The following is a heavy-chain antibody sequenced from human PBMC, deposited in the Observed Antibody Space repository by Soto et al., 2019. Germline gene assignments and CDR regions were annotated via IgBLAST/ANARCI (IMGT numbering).Heavy chain of an antibody. V-gene: IGHV1-69*13. CDR3: ARDNLGWSSRAEYFQH. CDR2: IIPIFGTA. CDR1: GGTFSSYA. Sequence: SVKVSCKASGGTFSSYAISWVRQAPGQGLEWMGGIIPIFGTANYAQKFQGRVTITADESTSTAYMELSSLRSEDTAVYYCARDNLGWSSRAEYFQHWGQGTLVTVSS. J-gene: IGHJ1*01. D-gene: IGHD3-3*01.